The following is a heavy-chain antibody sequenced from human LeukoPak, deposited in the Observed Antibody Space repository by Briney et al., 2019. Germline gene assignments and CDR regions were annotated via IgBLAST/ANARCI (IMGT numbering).Heavy chain of an antibody. CDR3: ARDCDRSGYFCY. Sequence: ASVKVSFKTSGYTFPNYGLSWVRQAPGQGLEWIGWISVYNGNTNYAQKLQGRVTVTTDTSTSTAYMELRSLRSDDTAVYYCARDCDRSGYFCYWGQGTLVTVSS. CDR2: ISVYNGNT. CDR1: GYTFPNYG. V-gene: IGHV1-18*01. D-gene: IGHD3-22*01. J-gene: IGHJ4*02.